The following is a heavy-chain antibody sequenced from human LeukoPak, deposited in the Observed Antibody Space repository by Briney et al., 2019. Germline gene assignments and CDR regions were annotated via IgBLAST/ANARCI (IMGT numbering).Heavy chain of an antibody. CDR1: GFSFNDYG. D-gene: IGHD5-18*01. Sequence: GGSLRLSCAASGFSFNDYGINWVRRAPGKGLEWLSHTNSNGAVISYADTVKGRFTVSRDTAKSSLYLQMNSLRAEDTAVYYCARDVGYRSWFDPWGQGTLVIVSS. CDR2: TNSNGAVI. J-gene: IGHJ5*02. V-gene: IGHV3-48*01. CDR3: ARDVGYRSWFDP.